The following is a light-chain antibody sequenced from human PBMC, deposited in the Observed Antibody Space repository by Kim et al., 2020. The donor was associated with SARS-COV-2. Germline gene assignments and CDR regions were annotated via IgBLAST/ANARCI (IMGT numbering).Light chain of an antibody. CDR1: PSVSSRD. CDR3: QQYGSTLLT. CDR2: GGS. Sequence: LQPGKRDTLSCKASPSVSSRDLAWDQQTPGQAPRLLIYGGSSRATGIPDSCSVSASGTDFTLSISRLEPDDFAVYYCQQYGSTLLTFGGRTKLEI. V-gene: IGKV3-20*01. J-gene: IGKJ4*01.